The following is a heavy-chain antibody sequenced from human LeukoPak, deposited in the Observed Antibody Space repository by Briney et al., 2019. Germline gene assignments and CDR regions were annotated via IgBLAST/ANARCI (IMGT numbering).Heavy chain of an antibody. CDR2: IYSGGST. J-gene: IGHJ4*02. CDR3: ARLWGNWNYGDY. V-gene: IGHV3-53*04. CDR1: GFTVSSNY. Sequence: PGGSLRLSCAASGFTVSSNYMSWVRQAPGKGLEWVSVIYSGGSTYYADSVKGRLTISRHNSKNTLYLQMNSLRAEDTAVYYCARLWGNWNYGDYWGQGTLVTVSS. D-gene: IGHD1-7*01.